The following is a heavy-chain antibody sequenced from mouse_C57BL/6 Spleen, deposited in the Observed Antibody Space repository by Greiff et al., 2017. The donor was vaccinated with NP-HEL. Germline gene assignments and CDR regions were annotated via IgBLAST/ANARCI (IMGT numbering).Heavy chain of an antibody. D-gene: IGHD4-1*01. Sequence: QVQLQQPGAELVKPGASVKLSCKASGYTFTSYWMHWVKQRPGQGLEWIGMIHPNSGSTNYNEKFKSKATLTVDNSSSTAYMQLSSLTSEDSAVYYCAGKLGDAMDYWGQGTSVTVSS. J-gene: IGHJ4*01. V-gene: IGHV1-64*01. CDR1: GYTFTSYW. CDR3: AGKLGDAMDY. CDR2: IHPNSGST.